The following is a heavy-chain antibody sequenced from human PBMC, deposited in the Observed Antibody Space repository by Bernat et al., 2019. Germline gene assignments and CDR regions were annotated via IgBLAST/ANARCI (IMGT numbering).Heavy chain of an antibody. CDR2: IYPCDSDT. CDR3: ARRGYCSSTSCYAFDY. CDR1: GYSFTSYW. D-gene: IGHD2-2*01. V-gene: IGHV5-51*01. Sequence: EVQLVQSGAEVKKPGESLKISCKGSGYSFTSYWIGWVRQMPGKGLEWMGIIYPCDSDTRYSPSFQGQVTISADKSISTAYLQWSSLKASDTAMYYCARRGYCSSTSCYAFDYWGQGTLVSVSS. J-gene: IGHJ4*02.